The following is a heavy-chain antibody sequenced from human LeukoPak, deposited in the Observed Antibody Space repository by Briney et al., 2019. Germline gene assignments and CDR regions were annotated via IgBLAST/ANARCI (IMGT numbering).Heavy chain of an antibody. J-gene: IGHJ4*02. CDR2: INPNSGGT. V-gene: IGHV1-2*02. CDR3: ASQTGYCSGGSCPEYYFDY. Sequence: ASVKVSCKASGYTFTGYYMHWVRQAPGQGLDWMGWINPNSGGTNYAQKFQGRVTMTRDTSISTAYMELSRLRSDDTAVYYCASQTGYCSGGSCPEYYFDYWGQGTLVTVSS. D-gene: IGHD2-15*01. CDR1: GYTFTGYY.